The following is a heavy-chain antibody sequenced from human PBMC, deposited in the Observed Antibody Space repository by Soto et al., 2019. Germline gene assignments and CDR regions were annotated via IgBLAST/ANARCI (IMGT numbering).Heavy chain of an antibody. D-gene: IGHD3-10*01. Sequence: QVQLVESGGGVVQPGRSLRLSCAASGFTFSRYGMHWVRQAPGKGLEWVAVISYDGSNKYYADSVKGRFTISRDNSKNTLYLQMNSLRADDTAAYYCVRDFLRWFGDPTIYWGQGTLVTVSS. CDR1: GFTFSRYG. J-gene: IGHJ4*02. CDR2: ISYDGSNK. CDR3: VRDFLRWFGDPTIY. V-gene: IGHV3-30*03.